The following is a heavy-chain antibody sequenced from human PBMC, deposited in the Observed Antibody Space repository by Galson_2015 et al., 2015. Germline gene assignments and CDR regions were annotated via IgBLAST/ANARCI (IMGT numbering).Heavy chain of an antibody. CDR2: ISYDGSNK. CDR1: GFTFSSYG. V-gene: IGHV3-30*18. D-gene: IGHD6-13*01. Sequence: SLRLSCAASGFTFSSYGMHWVRQAPGKGLEWVAVISYDGSNKYYADSVKGRFTISRDNSKNTLYLQMNSLRAEDTAVYYCAKERYSSSWYSVGDYFDYSGQGTLVTVSS. CDR3: AKERYSSSWYSVGDYFDY. J-gene: IGHJ4*02.